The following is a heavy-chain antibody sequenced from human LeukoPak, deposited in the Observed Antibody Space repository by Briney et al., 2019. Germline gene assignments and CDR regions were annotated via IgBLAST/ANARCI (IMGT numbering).Heavy chain of an antibody. CDR3: ATADKWEPLDY. CDR2: FDPEDGES. CDR1: GLSLSATS. J-gene: IGHJ4*02. Sequence: GASVKVSCKVSGLSLSATSIHWVRQAPGQWLEWMGGFDPEDGESIFAQAVQGRFSMTEDTSTDTAYMELRSLRLADTAVYYCATADKWEPLDYWGQGTLPTVSS. D-gene: IGHD1-26*01. V-gene: IGHV1-24*01.